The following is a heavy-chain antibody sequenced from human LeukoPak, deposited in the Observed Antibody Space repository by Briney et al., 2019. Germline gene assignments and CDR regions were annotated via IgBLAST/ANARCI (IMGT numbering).Heavy chain of an antibody. CDR3: TQGYYEPVVC. V-gene: IGHV4-59*01. Sequence: PSETLSLTCNVSGASINSYRWNWIRQPPGKGLEWIGYISYDGKTNYNPSLKSRLTLSVDTSKNQFFLNLYFVTAADAAYYYCTQGYYEPVVCWGQGTLVTVTS. CDR1: GASINSYR. J-gene: IGHJ4*02. D-gene: IGHD3-22*01. CDR2: ISYDGKT.